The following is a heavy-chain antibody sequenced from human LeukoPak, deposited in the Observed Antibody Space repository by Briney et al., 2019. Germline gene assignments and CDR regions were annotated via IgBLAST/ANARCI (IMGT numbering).Heavy chain of an antibody. CDR1: GYTFTGYY. CDR3: ARDRSITMVRGVIRPSFDY. D-gene: IGHD3-10*01. CDR2: INPNSGGT. J-gene: IGHJ4*02. V-gene: IGHV1-2*02. Sequence: ASVTVSCKASGYTFTGYYMHWVRQAPGQGLEWMGWINPNSGGTNYAQKFQGRVTMTRDTSISTAYMELSRLRSDDTAVYYCARDRSITMVRGVIRPSFDYWGQGTLVTVSS.